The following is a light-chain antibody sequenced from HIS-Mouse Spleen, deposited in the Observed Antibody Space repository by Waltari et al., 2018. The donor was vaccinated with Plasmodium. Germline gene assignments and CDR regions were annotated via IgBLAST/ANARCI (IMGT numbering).Light chain of an antibody. CDR3: SSYAGSNNLV. CDR2: EVS. CDR1: SSDVGGYNY. Sequence: QSALTQPPSASGSPGQSVTISCTGTSSDVGGYNYVSVYPQPPGNAPKLMIYEVSKRPSGVPDRFSGSKSGNTASLTVSGLQAEDEADYYCSSYAGSNNLVFGGGTKLTVL. J-gene: IGLJ2*01. V-gene: IGLV2-8*01.